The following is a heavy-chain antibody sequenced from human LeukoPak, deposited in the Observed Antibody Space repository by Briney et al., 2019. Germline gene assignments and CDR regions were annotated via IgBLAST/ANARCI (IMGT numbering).Heavy chain of an antibody. J-gene: IGHJ6*02. D-gene: IGHD3-10*01. CDR3: AKGGYYYYYYGMDV. CDR2: ISWNSGRI. Sequence: GRSLRLSCAASGFTFDDYAMHWVRPAPGKGLEWVSGISWNSGRIGYADSVKGRFTISSDNAKNSLYLQMNSLRAEDTALYYCAKGGYYYYYYGMDVWGQGPTVTVSS. CDR1: GFTFDDYA. V-gene: IGHV3-9*01.